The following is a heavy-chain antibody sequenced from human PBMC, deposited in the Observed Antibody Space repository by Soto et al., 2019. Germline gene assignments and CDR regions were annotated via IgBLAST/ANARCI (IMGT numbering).Heavy chain of an antibody. CDR3: AKMGRDAYKPIDS. CDR2: ISASGYST. D-gene: IGHD3-16*01. CDR1: GFTFSDSA. Sequence: GESLKISCAASGFTFSDSAMGWVRQAPGKGLEWASSISASGYSTYYADSVKGRFTISRDTSKNTLYLQTNSLRAEDTAMYYCAKMGRDAYKPIDSWGQGSLVTVSS. V-gene: IGHV3-23*01. J-gene: IGHJ4*02.